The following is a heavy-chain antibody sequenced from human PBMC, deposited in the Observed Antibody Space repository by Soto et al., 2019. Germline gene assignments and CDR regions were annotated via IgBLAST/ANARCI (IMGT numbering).Heavy chain of an antibody. CDR1: GFTFSSYG. CDR2: ISYDGSNK. V-gene: IGHV3-30*18. Sequence: QVQLVESGGGVVQPGRSLRLSCAASGFTFSSYGMRWVRQAPGKGLEWVAVISYDGSNKYYADSVKGRFTISRDNSKNTLYLQMNSLRAEDTAVYYCAKETYSGPLDYWGQGTLVTVSS. J-gene: IGHJ4*02. D-gene: IGHD2-15*01. CDR3: AKETYSGPLDY.